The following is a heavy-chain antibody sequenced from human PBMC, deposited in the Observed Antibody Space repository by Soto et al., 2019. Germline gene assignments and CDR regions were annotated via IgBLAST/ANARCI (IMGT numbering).Heavy chain of an antibody. V-gene: IGHV4-34*01. Sequence: QVQLQQWGAGLLKPSETLSLTCAVYGGSFSGYYGSWIRQPPGKGLEWIGEINHSGSTNYNPSLKSRVTISVDTSKNQFSLKLSSLTAADTAVYDCARGVDDIGAFYYWGQRTLVTVSS. J-gene: IGHJ4*02. D-gene: IGHD3-10*01. CDR3: ARGVDDIGAFYY. CDR2: INHSGST. CDR1: GGSFSGYY.